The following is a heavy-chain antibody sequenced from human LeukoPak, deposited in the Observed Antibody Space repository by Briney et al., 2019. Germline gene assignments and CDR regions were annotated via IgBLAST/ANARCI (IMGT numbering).Heavy chain of an antibody. CDR3: AREPPYYYGLDV. Sequence: NTSETLSLTCTVSGGSISSYYWSWIRQPPGKGLERIGNVYYSGSSTNYNPSLKSRVTISIHTSENQFSLTLYSVTAADTAVYYCAREPPYYYGLDVWGQGATVTVSS. CDR2: VYYSGSST. V-gene: IGHV4-59*01. CDR1: GGSISSYY. J-gene: IGHJ6*02.